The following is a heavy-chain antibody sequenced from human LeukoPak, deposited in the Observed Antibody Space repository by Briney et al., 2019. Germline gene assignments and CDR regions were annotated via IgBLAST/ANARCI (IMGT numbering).Heavy chain of an antibody. Sequence: GGSLRLSCVGRRFTLISYTPTWVSQAPGKGLDWVSSITGSGGTKFYADSVKGRFTVSRDNSKNIVHLQMDSLGADDTAVYYCVKYGFCCDTSDWGLDSWGQGTLVTVSS. CDR3: VKYGFCCDTSDWGLDS. CDR2: ITGSGGTK. J-gene: IGHJ4*02. D-gene: IGHD3-16*01. V-gene: IGHV3-23*01. CDR1: RFTLISYT.